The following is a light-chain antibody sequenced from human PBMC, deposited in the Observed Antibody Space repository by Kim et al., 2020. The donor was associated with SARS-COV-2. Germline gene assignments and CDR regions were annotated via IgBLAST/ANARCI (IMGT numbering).Light chain of an antibody. CDR1: QSITSW. CDR3: QQYNSYPLS. Sequence: ASIGGRVTITCRASQSITSWLAWYQQKPEKAPKVLIYKASSLESGVPSRFSGSGSGTDFTLTISSLQPDDFATYYCQQYNSYPLSFGGGTKVDIK. CDR2: KAS. J-gene: IGKJ4*01. V-gene: IGKV1-5*03.